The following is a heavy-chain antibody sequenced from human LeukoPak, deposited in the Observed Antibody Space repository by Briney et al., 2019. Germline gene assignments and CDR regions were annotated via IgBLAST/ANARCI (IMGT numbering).Heavy chain of an antibody. CDR1: GAAISSGTYY. V-gene: IGHV4-61*02. J-gene: IGHJ3*01. Sequence: PSQTLSLTCNVSGAAISSGTYYWSWIRQPAGKGLEWIGRIFTSGNTDYNPSLKSRVFISIETSKNRFSLTLHSVPAADTAVYYCATLRGDYYDSRAYDLWGQGTMVTVSS. D-gene: IGHD3-22*01. CDR3: ATLRGDYYDSRAYDL. CDR2: IFTSGNT.